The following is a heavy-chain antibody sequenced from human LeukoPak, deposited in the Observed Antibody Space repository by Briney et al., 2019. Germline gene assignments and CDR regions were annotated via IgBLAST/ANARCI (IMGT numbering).Heavy chain of an antibody. CDR2: MYITGST. J-gene: IGHJ4*02. CDR1: GASISNYY. Sequence: SETLSLTCTVSGASISNYYWSWVRQPAGKGLEWIGRMYITGSTNYNPSLESRVTMSIDTSKNQFSLKLSSVTAADTAVYYCARSRVKERISYGGNDPNYFDYWGQGTLVTVSS. V-gene: IGHV4-4*07. CDR3: ARSRVKERISYGGNDPNYFDY. D-gene: IGHD4-23*01.